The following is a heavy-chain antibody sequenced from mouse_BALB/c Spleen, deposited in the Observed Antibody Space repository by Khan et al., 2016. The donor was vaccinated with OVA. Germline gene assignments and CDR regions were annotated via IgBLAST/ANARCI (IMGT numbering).Heavy chain of an antibody. CDR2: INPTTDYT. Sequence: QVQLQQSGAELAKPGASVKMSCKTSGYTFTNYWMHWVKQRPGQGLEWIGYINPTTDYTEFNQKFKDKATLTADKSSSTAYMQLTSLTSEDSTLYFCVNDGISSAWVTYWGQETLVTVAA. J-gene: IGHJ3*01. CDR3: VNDGISSAWVTY. CDR1: GYTFTNYW. D-gene: IGHD1-1*01. V-gene: IGHV1-7*01.